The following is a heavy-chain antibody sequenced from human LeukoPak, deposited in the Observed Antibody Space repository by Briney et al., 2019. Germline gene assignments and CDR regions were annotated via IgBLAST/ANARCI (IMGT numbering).Heavy chain of an antibody. CDR3: ARDVGVYGDYAILGY. CDR2: ISSNSRTI. CDR1: GFSLDDYA. V-gene: IGHV3-48*01. J-gene: IGHJ4*02. D-gene: IGHD4-17*01. Sequence: GGSLRLSCAGSGFSLDDYAMHWVRQAPGKGLEWISFISSNSRTILYTDSVKGRFTTSRDNAKNSLYLQMNNLRVEDSAVYYCARDVGVYGDYAILGYWGQGTLVTVSS.